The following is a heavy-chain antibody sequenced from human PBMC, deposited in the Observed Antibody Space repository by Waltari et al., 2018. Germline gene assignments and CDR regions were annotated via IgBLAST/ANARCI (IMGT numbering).Heavy chain of an antibody. J-gene: IGHJ4*01. V-gene: IGHV5-51*01. Sequence: EVQLMQSGAELKKPGESLKISVKVSGYTFSHYWIGWVRQLPGKGLEWLGILSPSDFNNRYSPSFEGQVTISVDKSINTAYLHWASLEASDTAIYYCARRRSVTGAPFDSWGQGTLVTVSS. D-gene: IGHD1-26*01. CDR2: LSPSDFNN. CDR3: ARRRSVTGAPFDS. CDR1: GYTFSHYW.